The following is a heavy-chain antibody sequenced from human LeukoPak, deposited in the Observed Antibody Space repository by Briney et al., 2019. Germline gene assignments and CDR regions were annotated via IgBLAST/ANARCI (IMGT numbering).Heavy chain of an antibody. V-gene: IGHV3-21*01. CDR1: GFTFSSYS. J-gene: IGHJ4*02. Sequence: GGSLRLSCAASGFTFSSYSMNWVRQAPGKGLEWVSSISSSSSYIYYADSVKGRFTISRDNAKNSLYLQMNSLRAEDTAVHYCARVLMVYAMDYWGQGTLVTVSS. CDR3: ARVLMVYAMDY. CDR2: ISSSSSYI. D-gene: IGHD2-8*01.